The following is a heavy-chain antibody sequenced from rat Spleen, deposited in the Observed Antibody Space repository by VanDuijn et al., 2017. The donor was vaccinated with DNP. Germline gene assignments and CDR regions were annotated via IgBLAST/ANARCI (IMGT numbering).Heavy chain of an antibody. D-gene: IGHD1-7*01. CDR1: GFSLPTYH. J-gene: IGHJ2*01. V-gene: IGHV2-32*01. CDR2: IWSNGVA. Sequence: QVQLKESGPDLVQPSQTLSLTCTVSGFSLPTYHVHWVRQPPGKGLEWMGVIWSNGVAAYNPVLKSRLSITRDTSKSQVFLQMNGLQTEDTATYYCSRGDYSYWGQGVMVTVSS. CDR3: SRGDYSY.